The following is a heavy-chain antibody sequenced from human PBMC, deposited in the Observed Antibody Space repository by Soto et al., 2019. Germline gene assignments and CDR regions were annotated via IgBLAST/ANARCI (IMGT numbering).Heavy chain of an antibody. J-gene: IGHJ4*02. D-gene: IGHD3-3*01. V-gene: IGHV1-18*01. Sequence: ASVKVSCKASGYTFTSYGSSWVRQDPGQGLEWMGWISAYNGNTNYAQKLQGRVTMTTDTSTSTAYMELRSLRSDDTAVYYCATRKLETYYDFWSGYYNFDYWGQGTLVTVSS. CDR2: ISAYNGNT. CDR1: GYTFTSYG. CDR3: ATRKLETYYDFWSGYYNFDY.